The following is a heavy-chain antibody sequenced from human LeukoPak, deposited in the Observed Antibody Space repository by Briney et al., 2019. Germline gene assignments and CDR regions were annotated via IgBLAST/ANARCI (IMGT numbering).Heavy chain of an antibody. V-gene: IGHV3-30-3*01. D-gene: IGHD6-19*01. J-gene: IGHJ4*02. Sequence: GGFLRLSCAASGFTFSSYAMHWVRQAPGKGLEWVAVISYDGSNKYYADSVKGRFTISRDNSKNTLSLQLNSLKAEDTAIYYCAGDPPHSGWAFNYWGQGTLVTVSS. CDR2: ISYDGSNK. CDR1: GFTFSSYA. CDR3: AGDPPHSGWAFNY.